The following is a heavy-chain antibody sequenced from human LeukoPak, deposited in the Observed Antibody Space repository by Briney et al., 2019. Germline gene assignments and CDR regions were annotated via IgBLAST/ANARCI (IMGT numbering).Heavy chain of an antibody. CDR3: ARGPNYDSSGYYYPTFDY. Sequence: GGSLRLSCAASGFTFSSYAMSWVRQAPGKGLEWVSAISGSGGSTYYADSVKGRFTISRDNAKNSLYLQMNSLRAEDTAVYYCARGPNYDSSGYYYPTFDYWGQGTLVTVSS. D-gene: IGHD3-22*01. CDR2: ISGSGGST. CDR1: GFTFSSYA. V-gene: IGHV3-23*01. J-gene: IGHJ4*02.